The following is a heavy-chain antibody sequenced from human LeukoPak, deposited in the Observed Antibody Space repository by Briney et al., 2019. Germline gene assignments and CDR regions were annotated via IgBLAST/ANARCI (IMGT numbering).Heavy chain of an antibody. Sequence: PSETLSLTCTVSGGSISSYYWSWIRRPPGKGPEWIGYIYYSGSTNYNPSLKSRVTISVDTSKNQFSLKLSSVTAADTAVYYCARNWAAAGPDYYYYYGMDVWGQGTTVTVSS. V-gene: IGHV4-59*01. CDR3: ARNWAAAGPDYYYYYGMDV. J-gene: IGHJ6*02. D-gene: IGHD6-13*01. CDR2: IYYSGST. CDR1: GGSISSYY.